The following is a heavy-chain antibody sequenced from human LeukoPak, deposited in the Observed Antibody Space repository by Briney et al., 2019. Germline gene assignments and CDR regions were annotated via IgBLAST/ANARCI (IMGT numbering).Heavy chain of an antibody. D-gene: IGHD3-10*01. J-gene: IGHJ3*02. CDR2: ISAYNGNT. CDR1: GYTFTSYG. Sequence: ASVKVSCKASGYTFTSYGISWVRQAPGQGLEWMGWISAYNGNTNYAQKLQGRVTMTTDTSTSTAYMELRSLRSDDTAVYYCARDQYYYGSGPQGDAFDIWGQGTMVTVSS. CDR3: ARDQYYYGSGPQGDAFDI. V-gene: IGHV1-18*01.